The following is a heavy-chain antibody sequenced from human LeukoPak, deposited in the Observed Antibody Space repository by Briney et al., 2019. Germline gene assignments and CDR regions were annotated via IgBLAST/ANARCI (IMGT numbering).Heavy chain of an antibody. D-gene: IGHD3-22*01. J-gene: IGHJ4*02. CDR1: GFTFSSYA. CDR3: AKDAPGLTDYYDSSGYYPFDY. Sequence: GGSLRLSCAASGFTFSSYAMSWVRQAPGKGLEWVSAIGGSGGSTYYADSVKGRFTISRDNSKNTLYLQMNSLRAEDTAVYYCAKDAPGLTDYYDSSGYYPFDYWGQGTLVTVSS. V-gene: IGHV3-23*01. CDR2: IGGSGGST.